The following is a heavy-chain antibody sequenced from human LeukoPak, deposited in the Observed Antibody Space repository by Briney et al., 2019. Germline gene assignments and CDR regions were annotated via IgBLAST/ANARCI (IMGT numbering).Heavy chain of an antibody. V-gene: IGHV1-69*05. CDR2: IIPIFGTA. Sequence: RASVKVSCKASGGTFSSYAISWVRQAPGQGLEWMGGIIPIFGTANYAQKFQGRVTITTDESTSTAYMELSSLRSEDTAVHYCASSSDIVVVPAVGPFDYWGQGTLVTVSS. CDR3: ASSSDIVVVPAVGPFDY. J-gene: IGHJ4*02. D-gene: IGHD2-2*01. CDR1: GGTFSSYA.